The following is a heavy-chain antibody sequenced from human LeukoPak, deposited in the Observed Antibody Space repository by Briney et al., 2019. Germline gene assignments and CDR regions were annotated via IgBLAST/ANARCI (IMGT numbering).Heavy chain of an antibody. Sequence: PSQTLSLTCTVSGGSISSGGYYWTWIRQLPGKGLEYIGYIWNSGSTNYNPALKSRVTISVDTSKNQFSLKLTSVTAADTAVYYCARDVSSMFPNWFDPWGQGILVIVSS. CDR3: ARDVSSMFPNWFDP. CDR2: IWNSGST. J-gene: IGHJ5*02. V-gene: IGHV4-31*03. D-gene: IGHD6-6*01. CDR1: GGSISSGGYY.